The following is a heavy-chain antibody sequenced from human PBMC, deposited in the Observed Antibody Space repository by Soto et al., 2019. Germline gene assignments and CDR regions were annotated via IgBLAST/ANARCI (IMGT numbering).Heavy chain of an antibody. V-gene: IGHV3-74*01. CDR1: GFTFSGYP. CDR3: VRGTNGWRGMDY. D-gene: IGHD2-8*01. CDR2: ITEDGSGT. J-gene: IGHJ4*02. Sequence: GGSLRLSCATSGFTFSGYPIHWVRQAPGKGPVWVSRITEDGSGTTYADSVKGRFTVTRDNAKNTMYLQMSGLGAEDTAVYHCVRGTNGWRGMDYWGQGTLVTVSS.